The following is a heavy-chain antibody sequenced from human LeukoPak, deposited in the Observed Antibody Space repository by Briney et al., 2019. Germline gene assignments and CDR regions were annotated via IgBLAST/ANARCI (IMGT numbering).Heavy chain of an antibody. CDR1: GFTFSSYN. CDR3: ARSRGYRATTDLDY. CDR2: IGSSTSFI. V-gene: IGHV3-21*01. J-gene: IGHJ4*02. D-gene: IGHD5-24*01. Sequence: PGGSLRLSCAASGFTFSSYNMNWVRQAPGKGLEWVSSIGSSTSFIYYADSVKGRFTISRDNAKNSLYLQMNSLRADDTAVYFCARSRGYRATTDLDYWGQGTLVTVAS.